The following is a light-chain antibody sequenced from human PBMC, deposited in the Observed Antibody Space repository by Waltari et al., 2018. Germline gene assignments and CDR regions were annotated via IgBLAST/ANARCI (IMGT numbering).Light chain of an antibody. CDR1: QDIGHD. J-gene: IGKJ4*01. Sequence: AIQMTQSPSSLSSSVGDRVTITCRASQDIGHDLGWYQQKPGKAPKLLIYAASSLQSGVPSRFSGAGSGTNFTLTISSLQSEDFATYYCLQDYDYPLTFGGGPKVAIK. CDR3: LQDYDYPLT. V-gene: IGKV1-6*01. CDR2: AAS.